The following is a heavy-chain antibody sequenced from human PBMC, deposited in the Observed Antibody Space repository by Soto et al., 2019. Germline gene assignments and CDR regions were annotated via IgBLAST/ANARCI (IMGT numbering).Heavy chain of an antibody. Sequence: SETLSLTCTVSGGSISSYYWSWIRQAPGKGLEWIGYIYYSGSTNYNPSLKSRVTISVDTSKNQFSLKLSSVTAADTAVYYCARANQKGDYSYYGMEVWGEGTTVTVSS. CDR2: IYYSGST. J-gene: IGHJ6*04. CDR1: GGSISSYY. CDR3: ARANQKGDYSYYGMEV. D-gene: IGHD1-26*01. V-gene: IGHV4-59*01.